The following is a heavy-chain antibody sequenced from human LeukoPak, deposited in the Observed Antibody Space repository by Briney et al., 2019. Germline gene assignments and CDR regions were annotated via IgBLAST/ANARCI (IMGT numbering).Heavy chain of an antibody. CDR2: ISDSGGST. D-gene: IGHD3-9*01. J-gene: IGHJ4*02. CDR1: GFTFSRYA. Sequence: GSLRLSCAASGFTFSRYAMSWVRQAPGKGLEWVAGISDSGGSTYYVDSVKGRFTVSRDNANNTLYLQVNSLRAEDTAVYYCAKEDYDILTGHDYWGQGTLVTVSS. V-gene: IGHV3-23*01. CDR3: AKEDYDILTGHDY.